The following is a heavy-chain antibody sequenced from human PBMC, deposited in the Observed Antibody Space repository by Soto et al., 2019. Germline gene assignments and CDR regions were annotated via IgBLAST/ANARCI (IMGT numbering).Heavy chain of an antibody. CDR1: GFTFSDYY. D-gene: IGHD1-26*01. CDR3: AREPPYSGSYYYGMDV. Sequence: GGSLRLSCAASGFTFSDYYMSWIRQAPGKGLEWVSYISSSGSTIYYADSVKGRFTISRDNAKNSLYLQMNSLRAEDTAVYYCAREPPYSGSYYYGMDVWGQGTTVTVSS. V-gene: IGHV3-11*01. J-gene: IGHJ6*02. CDR2: ISSSGSTI.